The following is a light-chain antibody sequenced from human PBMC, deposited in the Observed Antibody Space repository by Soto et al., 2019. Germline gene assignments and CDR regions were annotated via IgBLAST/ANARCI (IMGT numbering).Light chain of an antibody. J-gene: IGLJ2*01. Sequence: QSPLTQPASVSGTPGQSITISCTGTSSDVGGYNYVSWYQQHPGKAPKLMIYEVSNRPSEVSNRFSGSKSGNTASLTISGLQAEDEGNYYCSSYTSGSTLVVFGGGTKLTVL. CDR3: SSYTSGSTLVV. CDR2: EVS. CDR1: SSDVGGYNY. V-gene: IGLV2-14*01.